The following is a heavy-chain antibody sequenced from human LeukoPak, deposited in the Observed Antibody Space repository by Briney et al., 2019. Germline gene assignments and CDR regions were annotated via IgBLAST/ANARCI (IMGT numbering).Heavy chain of an antibody. CDR3: ARDRLHYDSLTGYPAD. Sequence: GGSLRLSCAASGFTFSSYAMSWVRQAPGKGLEWVSAISGSGGSTYYADSVKGRFTISRDNSKNTLYLQMNSLRAEDTAVYYCARDRLHYDSLTGYPADWGQGTLVTVSS. CDR1: GFTFSSYA. D-gene: IGHD3-9*01. J-gene: IGHJ4*02. CDR2: ISGSGGST. V-gene: IGHV3-23*01.